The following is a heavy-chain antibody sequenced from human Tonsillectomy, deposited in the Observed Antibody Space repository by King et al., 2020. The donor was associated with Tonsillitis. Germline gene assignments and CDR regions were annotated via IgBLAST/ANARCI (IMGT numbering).Heavy chain of an antibody. Sequence: VQLVESGGGVVQPGRSLRLSCAASGFTFSTYGMHWVRQAPVKGLEWVALIWFDGSNKYYADSVKGRFTISRDNSKNTLYLQMNSLRAEDTAVYYCASSAGTFSYYYYMDVWGKGTTVTVSS. CDR1: GFTFSTYG. D-gene: IGHD6-13*01. J-gene: IGHJ6*03. CDR2: IWFDGSNK. CDR3: ASSAGTFSYYYYMDV. V-gene: IGHV3-33*08.